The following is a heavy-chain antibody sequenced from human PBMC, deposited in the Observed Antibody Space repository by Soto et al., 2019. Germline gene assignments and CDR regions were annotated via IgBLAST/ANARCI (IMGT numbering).Heavy chain of an antibody. J-gene: IGHJ4*02. CDR1: GGSISGGGYY. Sequence: SETLSLTCTVSGGSISGGGYYWSWIRQHPGKGLEWIGYIYYSGSTYYNPSLKSRVTISVDTSKNQFSPKLSSVTAADTAVYYCARVTQLWPKVFDDWSQGTLVTDSS. D-gene: IGHD5-18*01. CDR2: IYYSGST. CDR3: ARVTQLWPKVFDD. V-gene: IGHV4-31*03.